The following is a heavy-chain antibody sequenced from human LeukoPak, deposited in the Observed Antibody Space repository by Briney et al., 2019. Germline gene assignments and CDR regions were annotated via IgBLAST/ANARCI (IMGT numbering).Heavy chain of an antibody. CDR3: ARTTMVRGTYYMDV. V-gene: IGHV4-59*01. Sequence: SETLSLTCIVSGGSISSYYWSWIRQPPGKRLEWIGYIYYSESTNYNPSLKSRVTISVDTSKNQSSLKLTSVTAADTAVYYCARTTMVRGTYYMDVWGKGTTVTISS. CDR1: GGSISSYY. CDR2: IYYSEST. J-gene: IGHJ6*03. D-gene: IGHD3-10*01.